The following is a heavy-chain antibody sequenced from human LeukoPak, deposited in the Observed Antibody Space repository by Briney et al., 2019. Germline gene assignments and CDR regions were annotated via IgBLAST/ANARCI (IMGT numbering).Heavy chain of an antibody. D-gene: IGHD3-16*01. V-gene: IGHV4-59*01. Sequence: SETLSLTCTASGGSISSYYWNWIRQPPGKGLEWIGYIYYSGSTNYNPSLKSRVTISVDTSKNQFSLKLSSVTAADTAVYYCAREGPLTDVWGKGTTVTVSS. CDR3: AREGPLTDV. J-gene: IGHJ6*04. CDR2: IYYSGST. CDR1: GGSISSYY.